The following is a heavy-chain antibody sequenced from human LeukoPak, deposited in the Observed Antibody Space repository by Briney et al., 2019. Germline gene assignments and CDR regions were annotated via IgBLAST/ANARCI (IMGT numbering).Heavy chain of an antibody. D-gene: IGHD4-17*01. CDR3: ARPTTVTTISADAFDI. V-gene: IGHV3-21*01. Sequence: GGSLRLSCAAFGFTFSSHGMSWVRQAPGKGLEWVSSISSGGTYKYYADSVKGRFTISRDNAQNSLYLQMNSLRAEDSSVYYCARPTTVTTISADAFDIWGQGTMVTVSS. CDR1: GFTFSSHG. CDR2: ISSGGTYK. J-gene: IGHJ3*02.